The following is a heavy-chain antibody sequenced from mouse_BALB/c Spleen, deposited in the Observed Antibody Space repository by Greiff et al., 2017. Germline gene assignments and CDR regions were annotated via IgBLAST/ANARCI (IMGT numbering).Heavy chain of an antibody. CDR2: ISSGSSTI. V-gene: IGHV5-17*02. J-gene: IGHJ4*01. CDR1: GFTFSSFG. Sequence: EVKLVESGGGLVQPGGSRKLSCAASGFTFSSFGMHWVRQAPEKGLEWVAYISSGSSTIYYADTVKGRFTISRDNPKNTLFLQMTSLRSEDTAMYYCARSGGNYDYAMDYWGQGTSVTVSS. CDR3: ARSGGNYDYAMDY. D-gene: IGHD2-1*01.